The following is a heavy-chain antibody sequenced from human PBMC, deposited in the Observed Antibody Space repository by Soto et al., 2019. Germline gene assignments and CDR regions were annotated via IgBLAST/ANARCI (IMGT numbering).Heavy chain of an antibody. CDR1: GFTFSSYG. D-gene: IGHD2-21*02. CDR3: AKDWRGRLAYCGGDCYTDY. Sequence: HVELVESGGGVVQPGRSLRLSCAASGFTFSSYGMHWVRQAPGKGLEWVAVISYDGSNKYYADSVKGRFTISRDNSKNTLYLQMNSLRAEDTAVYYCAKDWRGRLAYCGGDCYTDYWGQGTLVTVSS. CDR2: ISYDGSNK. V-gene: IGHV3-30*18. J-gene: IGHJ4*02.